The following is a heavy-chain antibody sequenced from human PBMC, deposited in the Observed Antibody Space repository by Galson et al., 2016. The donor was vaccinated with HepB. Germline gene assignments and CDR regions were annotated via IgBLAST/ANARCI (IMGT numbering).Heavy chain of an antibody. Sequence: SLRLSCAASGFKFSRFAMSWVRQAPEKGPEWVSGVRDNGGTFYADSVKGRFHISRDNSKNTMYLQMNSLRAEDTAVYYCARGAGTVMTVIYFDYWGQGAPVTVSS. J-gene: IGHJ4*02. CDR3: ARGAGTVMTVIYFDY. D-gene: IGHD2-21*02. CDR2: VRDNGGT. V-gene: IGHV3-23*01. CDR1: GFKFSRFA.